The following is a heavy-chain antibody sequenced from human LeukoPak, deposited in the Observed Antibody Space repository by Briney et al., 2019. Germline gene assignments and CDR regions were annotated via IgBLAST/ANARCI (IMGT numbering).Heavy chain of an antibody. CDR1: GYSISSGYY. D-gene: IGHD5-18*01. CDR3: ARGVDTAMILFAFDI. Sequence: PSETLSLTCAVSGYSISSGYYWGWIRQPPGKGLEWIGSIYHSGSTYYNPSLKSRVTISVDTSKNQFSLKLSSVTAADTAVYYCARGVDTAMILFAFDIWGQGTMVTVSS. V-gene: IGHV4-38-2*01. CDR2: IYHSGST. J-gene: IGHJ3*02.